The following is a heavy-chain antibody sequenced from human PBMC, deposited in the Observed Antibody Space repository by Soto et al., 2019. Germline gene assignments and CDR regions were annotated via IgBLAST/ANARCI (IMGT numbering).Heavy chain of an antibody. J-gene: IGHJ4*02. CDR2: IYYSGST. V-gene: IGHV4-31*03. CDR3: ARPSSKQQLVYFDY. Sequence: PSETLSLTCTVSGGSISSRGYYRRWIRQHPGKGLEWIGYIYYSGSTYYNPSLKSRVTISVDTSKNQFSLKLSSVTAADTAVYYCARPSSKQQLVYFDYWGQGTLVTVSS. D-gene: IGHD6-13*01. CDR1: GGSISSRGYY.